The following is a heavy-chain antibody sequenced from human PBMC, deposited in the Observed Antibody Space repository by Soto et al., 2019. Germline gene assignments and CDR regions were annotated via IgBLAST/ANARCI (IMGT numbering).Heavy chain of an antibody. J-gene: IGHJ5*02. CDR3: ARDGPKKRLVVVSLKWFDP. CDR2: ISYDGSNK. D-gene: IGHD2-15*01. V-gene: IGHV3-30-3*01. Sequence: GGSLRLSCAASGFTFSSYAMHWVRQAPGKGLEWVAVISYDGSNKYYADSVKGRFTIPRDNSKNTLYLQMNSLRAEDTAVYYCARDGPKKRLVVVSLKWFDPWGQGTLVTVSS. CDR1: GFTFSSYA.